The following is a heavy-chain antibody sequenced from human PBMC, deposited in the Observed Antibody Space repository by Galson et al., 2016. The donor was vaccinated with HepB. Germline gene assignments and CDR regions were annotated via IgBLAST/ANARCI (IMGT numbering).Heavy chain of an antibody. CDR1: GLRFSDLY. CDR3: TIEGSNPGPDFDF. J-gene: IGHJ4*02. Sequence: SLRLSCAASGLRFSDLYMDWVRQAPGKGLEWVGRTKNRANSYTAEYAASVKGRFIISRDDSKNLMYLQINSLKTEDTAVYYCTIEGSNPGPDFDFWGQGTLVTVSS. CDR2: TKNRANSYTA. V-gene: IGHV3-72*01.